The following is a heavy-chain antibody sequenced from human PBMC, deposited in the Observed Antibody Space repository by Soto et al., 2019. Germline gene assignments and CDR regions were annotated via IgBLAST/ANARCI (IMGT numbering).Heavy chain of an antibody. CDR2: IISSADTT. D-gene: IGHD5-18*01. J-gene: IGHJ6*03. CDR1: GFTFSTHS. V-gene: IGHV3-48*04. CDR3: ARAGRNPGLCLLSYYDYRHV. Sequence: GGSLRLSCAASGFTFSTHSINWVRQAPGKGLEWVIKIISSADTTYYADSVKGRFTISRDNAKNSLYLQMNSLRAEDTAVYYCARAGRNPGLCLLSYYDYRHVWSRGTTVIVS.